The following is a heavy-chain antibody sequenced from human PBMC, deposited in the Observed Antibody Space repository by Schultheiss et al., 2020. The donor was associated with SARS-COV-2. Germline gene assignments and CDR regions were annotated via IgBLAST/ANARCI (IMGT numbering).Heavy chain of an antibody. J-gene: IGHJ6*02. D-gene: IGHD2-15*01. Sequence: GGSLRLSCAASGFTFSSYSINWVRQAPGKGLEWVSYISSSSSTIYYADSVKGRFTISRDNAKNSLYLQMNSLRDEDTAVYYCASQVVVVVAAAYYYYYGMDVWGQGTTVTVSS. CDR2: ISSSSSTI. V-gene: IGHV3-48*02. CDR3: ASQVVVVVAAAYYYYYGMDV. CDR1: GFTFSSYS.